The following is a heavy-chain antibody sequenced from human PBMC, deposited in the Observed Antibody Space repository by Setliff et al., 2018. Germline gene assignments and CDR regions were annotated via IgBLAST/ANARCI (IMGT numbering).Heavy chain of an antibody. J-gene: IGHJ4*02. CDR1: GYTLTNYY. V-gene: IGHV1-46*01. D-gene: IGHD3-10*01. CDR3: ASGSLTRGVNYY. Sequence: ASVKVSCKASGYTLTNYYMHWVRQAPGQGLEWMGIINPSGGLTRYAQKFQGRVTMTRDTSTSTVYMEVISLRSDDTAVYYCASGSLTRGVNYYWGQGTLVTVSS. CDR2: INPSGGLT.